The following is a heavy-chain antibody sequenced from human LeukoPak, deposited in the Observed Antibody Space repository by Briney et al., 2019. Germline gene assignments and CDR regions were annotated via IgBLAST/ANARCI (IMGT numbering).Heavy chain of an antibody. V-gene: IGHV3-33*01. CDR2: IWNDGTNK. CDR3: ARDGVSSSNWPHFDY. J-gene: IGHJ4*02. Sequence: GGSLRLSCAASGFTFSTYGMHWVRQAPGKGLEWVGDIWNDGTNKYYADSVKGRFAISRDSSKNTLYLQMNSLRPEDTAVYYCARDGVSSSNWPHFDYWGQGTLVTVSS. CDR1: GFTFSTYG. D-gene: IGHD6-13*01.